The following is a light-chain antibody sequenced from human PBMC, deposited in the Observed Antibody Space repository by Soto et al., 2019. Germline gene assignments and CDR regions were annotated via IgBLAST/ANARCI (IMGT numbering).Light chain of an antibody. V-gene: IGLV2-14*01. J-gene: IGLJ1*01. CDR2: DVS. Sequence: QSALTQPASVSGSPGQSITISCTGTSSDVGGYKYVSWYQQHPGKAPKVIIFDVSNRPSGVSNRFSGSKSGNTASLTISGLQAEDEADYYCSSYTSSASLYVFGTGTKVTVL. CDR1: SSDVGGYKY. CDR3: SSYTSSASLYV.